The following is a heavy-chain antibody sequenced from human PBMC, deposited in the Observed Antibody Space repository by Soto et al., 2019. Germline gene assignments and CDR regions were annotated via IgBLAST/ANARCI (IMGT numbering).Heavy chain of an antibody. V-gene: IGHV1-18*01. D-gene: IGHD3-3*01. Sequence: QVQVVQSGDEVKETGASVRVSCKTSGYSFTAYGISWVRQAPGQGLEWLGWISCYNGKTKYAQKVQGRVTMTTDTSTSTAYMEVRSLRSDDPAIYYCARDATPPELRFLEWHNYDYNGMDVWVQGTTVTVSS. CDR3: ARDATPPELRFLEWHNYDYNGMDV. J-gene: IGHJ6*02. CDR1: GYSFTAYG. CDR2: ISCYNGKT.